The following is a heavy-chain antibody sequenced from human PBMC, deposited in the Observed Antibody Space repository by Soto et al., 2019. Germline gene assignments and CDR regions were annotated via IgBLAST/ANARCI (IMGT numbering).Heavy chain of an antibody. CDR1: GFTFSSYA. D-gene: IGHD2-2*01. CDR2: ISGSGGST. J-gene: IGHJ4*02. V-gene: IGHV3-23*01. Sequence: GGSLRLSCAASGFTFSSYAMSWVRQAPGKGLEWVSAISGSGGSTYYADSVKGRFTISRDNSKNTLYLQMNSLRAEDTAVYYCAKGTLVVPAAFVYFNYLVQGTLVTVS. CDR3: AKGTLVVPAAFVYFNY.